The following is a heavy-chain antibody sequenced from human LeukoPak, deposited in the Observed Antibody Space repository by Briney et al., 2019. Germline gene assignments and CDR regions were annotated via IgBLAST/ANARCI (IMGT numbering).Heavy chain of an antibody. CDR2: IWCGGSNK. Sequence: PGMSVRLSCAASGFTFSSYGMQWVRQAPGKGREGGAVIWCGGSNKVYADSLRGRFTVSRDNSKSTVYLQMSSLRAEDTAVYYCASDRSSDWHGAFDIWGQGTMVTVSS. CDR3: ASDRSSDWHGAFDI. CDR1: GFTFSSYG. V-gene: IGHV3-33*01. J-gene: IGHJ3*02. D-gene: IGHD6-19*01.